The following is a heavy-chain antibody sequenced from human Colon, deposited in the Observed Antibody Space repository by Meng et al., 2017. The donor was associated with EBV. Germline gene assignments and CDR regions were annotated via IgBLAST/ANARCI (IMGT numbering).Heavy chain of an antibody. CDR2: VKPTDDST. J-gene: IGHJ4*02. Sequence: VQLVQSGAGVKKPGASVKVSCKASRYTFTRYYIHWLRQAPGQGLEWMGIVKPTDDSTTYTQKLQGRVTMTWDTPTTTVYMELSSLASEDTAVYFCAREGPQTYFFDYWGQGTLVTVSS. CDR1: RYTFTRYY. CDR3: AREGPQTYFFDY. V-gene: IGHV1-46*01.